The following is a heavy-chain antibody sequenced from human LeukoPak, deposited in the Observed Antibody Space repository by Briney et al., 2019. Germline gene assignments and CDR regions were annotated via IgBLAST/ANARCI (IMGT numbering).Heavy chain of an antibody. J-gene: IGHJ6*02. Sequence: GGSLRLSCAASGVTFSSYSMNWVRQAPGKGLEWVSSISSSSSYIYYADSVKGRFTISRDNAKNSLYLQMNSLRVEDTAVYYCARDPYYDSSGYYPGYYYGMDVWGQGTTVTVSS. CDR1: GVTFSSYS. CDR3: ARDPYYDSSGYYPGYYYGMDV. D-gene: IGHD3-22*01. CDR2: ISSSSSYI. V-gene: IGHV3-21*01.